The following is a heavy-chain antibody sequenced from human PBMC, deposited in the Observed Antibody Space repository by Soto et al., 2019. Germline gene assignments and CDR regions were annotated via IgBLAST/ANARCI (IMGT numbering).Heavy chain of an antibody. CDR3: ARSPRSSPYFDY. D-gene: IGHD6-13*01. V-gene: IGHV5-51*01. J-gene: IGHJ4*02. CDR1: GYTFSNFW. Sequence: GESLKISCQCSGYTFSNFWIGWVRQLPGRGLEWMGIIYPDDQETRYSPSFHGKVTISADKSINTAYLQWNSLEASDTAFYFCARSPRSSPYFDYWGQGALVTGLL. CDR2: IYPDDQET.